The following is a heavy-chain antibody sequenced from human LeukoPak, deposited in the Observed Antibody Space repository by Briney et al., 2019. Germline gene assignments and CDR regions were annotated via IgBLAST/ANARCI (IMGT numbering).Heavy chain of an antibody. CDR1: GGSISSGSYY. CDR3: ARELSPFSVRGVSKVGNWFDP. J-gene: IGHJ5*02. V-gene: IGHV4-61*02. D-gene: IGHD3-10*01. Sequence: SQTLSLTCTVSGGSISSGSYYWSWIRQPAGKGLEWIGRIYTSGSTNYNPSLKSRVTISVDTSKNQFSLKLSSVTAADTAVYYCARELSPFSVRGVSKVGNWFDPWGQGTLVTVSS. CDR2: IYTSGST.